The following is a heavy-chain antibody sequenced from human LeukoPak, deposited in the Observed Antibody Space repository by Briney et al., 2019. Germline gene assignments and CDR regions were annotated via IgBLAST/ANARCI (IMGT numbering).Heavy chain of an antibody. Sequence: SETLSLTCTVSGGSISYWGWIRQPPGKGLEWIGTIYYTGSTYYNPSLKSRVTISIDTSRNQFSLKLSSVTAADTAVYYCASPSHCTSDSCQKYFDYWGQGTLVTVSS. CDR1: GGSISY. CDR3: ASPSHCTSDSCQKYFDY. V-gene: IGHV4-39*01. D-gene: IGHD2-2*01. CDR2: IYYTGST. J-gene: IGHJ4*02.